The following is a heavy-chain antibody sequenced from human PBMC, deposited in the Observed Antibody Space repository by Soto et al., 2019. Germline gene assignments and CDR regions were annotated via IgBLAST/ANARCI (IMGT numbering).Heavy chain of an antibody. J-gene: IGHJ4*02. V-gene: IGHV1-69*02. D-gene: IGHD6-19*01. CDR2: IIPIIGIA. CDR3: ASPSSGWYDY. Sequence: QVQLVQSGAEVKKPGSSVKVSCKASGGTFSSYTISWVRQAPGQGLEWMGRIIPIIGIANYAQKFQCRVTITADKSTSTAYMELSSLRSEDTAVYYCASPSSGWYDYWGQGTLVTVSS. CDR1: GGTFSSYT.